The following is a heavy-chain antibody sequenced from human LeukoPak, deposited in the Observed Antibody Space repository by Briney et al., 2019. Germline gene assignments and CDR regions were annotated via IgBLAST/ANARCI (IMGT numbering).Heavy chain of an antibody. D-gene: IGHD6-13*01. CDR3: ARVDSRTAQFDY. CDR1: GFNVSSNY. Sequence: GGSLRLSCAVSGFNVSSNYLNWVRQAPGKGPEWVSVICSGGSTYYADSVKGRFTISRDNSKNTLYLQMNSLRAEDTAVYHCARVDSRTAQFDYWGRGTLVTVSS. CDR2: ICSGGST. J-gene: IGHJ4*02. V-gene: IGHV3-66*01.